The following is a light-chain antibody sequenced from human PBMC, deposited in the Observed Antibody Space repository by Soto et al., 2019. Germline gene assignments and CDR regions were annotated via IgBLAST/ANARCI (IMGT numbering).Light chain of an antibody. CDR3: QKCNSPPPFT. Sequence: DIQMTQSPSSLSASVGDRVTITCRASQSISSYLNWYQQKPGRVPKLLIHAATTLQSGVPSRFSGSGTGTDFTLTISSLQPEDAAIYFCQKCNSPPPFTFGPGTKVDIK. CDR2: AAT. CDR1: QSISSY. J-gene: IGKJ3*01. V-gene: IGKV1-27*01.